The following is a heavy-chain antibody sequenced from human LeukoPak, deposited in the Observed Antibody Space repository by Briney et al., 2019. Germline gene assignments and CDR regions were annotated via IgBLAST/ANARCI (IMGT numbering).Heavy chain of an antibody. Sequence: SETLSLTCAVYGGSFSGYYWSWIRQPPGKGLEWIGEINHSGSTNYNPSLKSRVTISVDTSKNQFSLKLSSVTAADTAVYYCARLRSGYCSSTSCTQAHMDVWGQGTTVTVSS. V-gene: IGHV4-34*01. CDR3: ARLRSGYCSSTSCTQAHMDV. CDR2: INHSGST. J-gene: IGHJ6*02. CDR1: GGSFSGYY. D-gene: IGHD2-2*01.